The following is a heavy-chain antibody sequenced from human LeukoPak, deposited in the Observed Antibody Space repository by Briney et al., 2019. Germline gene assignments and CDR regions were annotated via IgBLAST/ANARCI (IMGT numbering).Heavy chain of an antibody. V-gene: IGHV3-15*01. D-gene: IGHD3-16*02. CDR1: GFTFSNTW. CDR3: ARDSSGMITFGGVIVPKGFFDY. CDR2: IKSKTDGGTT. Sequence: GGSLRLSCAASGFTFSNTWMSWVRQAPGKGLEWVGRIKSKTDGGTTDYAAPVKGRFSISRDDSKNTLYLQMNSLKTEDTAVYYCARDSSGMITFGGVIVPKGFFDYWGQGTLVTVSS. J-gene: IGHJ4*02.